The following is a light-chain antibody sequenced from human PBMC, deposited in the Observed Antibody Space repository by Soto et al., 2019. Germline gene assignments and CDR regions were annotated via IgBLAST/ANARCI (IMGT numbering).Light chain of an antibody. CDR3: QKYNSDPPLT. Sequence: EIVLTQSPGTLSLSPGERATLSCRASQSVSSSYLAWYQQKPGQAPRLLIYGASSRATGIPDRFSGSGSGTDFTLTISRLEPEDFATYYCQKYNSDPPLTFGGGTKVEIK. V-gene: IGKV3-20*01. CDR1: QSVSSSY. CDR2: GAS. J-gene: IGKJ4*01.